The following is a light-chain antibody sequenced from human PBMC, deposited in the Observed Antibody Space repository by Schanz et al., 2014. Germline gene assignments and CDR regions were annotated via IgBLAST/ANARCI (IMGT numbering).Light chain of an antibody. V-gene: IGLV4-69*01. CDR2: VNSDGSH. CDR3: QTWGTGIRV. J-gene: IGLJ2*01. CDR1: SGHSNYA. Sequence: QLVLTQSPSASASLGASVRLTCTLSSGHSNYAIAWHQQQPEKGPRYLMKVNSDGSHTKGDGIPDRFSGSSSGAERYLTIFSLQSEDEADYYCQTWGTGIRVFGGGTKLTV.